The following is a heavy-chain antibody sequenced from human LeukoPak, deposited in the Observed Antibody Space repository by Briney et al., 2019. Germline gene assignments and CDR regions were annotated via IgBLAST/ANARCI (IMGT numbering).Heavy chain of an antibody. Sequence: PGGSLRLSCAASGFTFSSYGMHWIRQDPGKGLDWVAVISYDGSNKYYADSVKGRFTISRDTSKNTLNLQMNSLRAEDTAVYYCAKDRGYITYYFDYWGQGTLVTVSS. J-gene: IGHJ4*02. V-gene: IGHV3-30*18. CDR3: AKDRGYITYYFDY. D-gene: IGHD3-10*01. CDR1: GFTFSSYG. CDR2: ISYDGSNK.